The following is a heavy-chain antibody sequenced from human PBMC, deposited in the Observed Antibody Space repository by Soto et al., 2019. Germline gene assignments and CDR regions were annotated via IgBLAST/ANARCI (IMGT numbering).Heavy chain of an antibody. Sequence: PSETLSLTCTASAGSVSSGSFYCSWIRRPPGKGLEWIGYFYDSASTNYNPSLRSRVTMSVDTSKNQFSLKLSSVTAADTAVYYCAASAPPATNYYYAMDVWGQGTTVTVSS. CDR2: FYDSAST. J-gene: IGHJ6*02. CDR3: AASAPPATNYYYAMDV. CDR1: AGSVSSGSFY. D-gene: IGHD5-12*01. V-gene: IGHV4-61*01.